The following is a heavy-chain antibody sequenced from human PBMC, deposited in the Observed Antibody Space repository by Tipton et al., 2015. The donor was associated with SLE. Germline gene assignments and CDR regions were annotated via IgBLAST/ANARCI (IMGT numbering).Heavy chain of an antibody. CDR1: GASIDNYS. D-gene: IGHD5-18*01. V-gene: IGHV4-59*08. CDR2: IYYSGNT. CDR3: ARLGGDSYSLCYFDL. J-gene: IGHJ2*01. Sequence: TLSLTCTVSGASIDNYSWSWIRQAPGKGLEWVGHIYYSGNTNYNPSLKSRVTISVDTSKNHFSLRLSSVTAADTAVFYCARLGGDSYSLCYFDLWGRGTLVTVSS.